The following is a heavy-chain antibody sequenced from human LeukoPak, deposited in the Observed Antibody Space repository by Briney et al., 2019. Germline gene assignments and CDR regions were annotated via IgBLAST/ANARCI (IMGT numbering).Heavy chain of an antibody. D-gene: IGHD5-12*01. CDR3: ARAYSGYAGRSYYFDY. Sequence: PSETLSLTCAVYGDSFSGFHWTWIRQPPGKGPEWIGEINHTGGTNYNMSLKSRVTMSVDTSKNQFSLKLRSVTAADTAVYYCARAYSGYAGRSYYFDYWGQGTLVTVSS. V-gene: IGHV4-34*10. CDR1: GDSFSGFH. CDR2: INHTGGT. J-gene: IGHJ4*02.